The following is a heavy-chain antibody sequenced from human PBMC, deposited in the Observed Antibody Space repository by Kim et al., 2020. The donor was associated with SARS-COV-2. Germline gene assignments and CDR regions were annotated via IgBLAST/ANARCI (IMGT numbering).Heavy chain of an antibody. D-gene: IGHD3-9*01. Sequence: GGSLRLSCAASGFTFSSYAMHWVRQAPGKGLEWVAVISYDGSNKYYADSVKGRFTISRENSKNTLYLQMNSLSAEDTAVYYCARELRYFDWLLVGVGYWGQGTLVTGSS. CDR1: GFTFSSYA. CDR2: ISYDGSNK. CDR3: ARELRYFDWLLVGVGY. J-gene: IGHJ4*02. V-gene: IGHV3-30*04.